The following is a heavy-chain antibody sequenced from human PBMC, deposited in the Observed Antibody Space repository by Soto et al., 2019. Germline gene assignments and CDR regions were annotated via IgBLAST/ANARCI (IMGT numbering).Heavy chain of an antibody. D-gene: IGHD3-3*01. J-gene: IGHJ6*02. CDR1: GGTFSSYA. Sequence: GASVKVSCKASGGTFSSYAISWVRQAPGQGLEWMGGIIPTFGTANYAQKFQGRVTITADKSTSTAYMELSSLRSEDTAVYYCASTTPPPSHTIFGVVPPHLDSYYYGMDVWGQGTTVTVSS. V-gene: IGHV1-69*06. CDR2: IIPTFGTA. CDR3: ASTTPPPSHTIFGVVPPHLDSYYYGMDV.